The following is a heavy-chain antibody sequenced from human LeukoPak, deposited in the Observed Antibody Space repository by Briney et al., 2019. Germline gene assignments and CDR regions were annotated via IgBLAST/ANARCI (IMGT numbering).Heavy chain of an antibody. CDR2: IRSKANSYAT. CDR1: GFTFSGSA. CDR3: AKDDYGDLFGNYYYYYMDV. J-gene: IGHJ6*03. D-gene: IGHD4-17*01. V-gene: IGHV3-73*01. Sequence: PGGSLRLSCAASGFTFSGSAMHWVRQASGKGLEWVGRIRSKANSYATAYAASVKGRFTISRDDSKNTAYLQMNSLRAEDTAVYYCAKDDYGDLFGNYYYYYMDVWGKGTTVTVSS.